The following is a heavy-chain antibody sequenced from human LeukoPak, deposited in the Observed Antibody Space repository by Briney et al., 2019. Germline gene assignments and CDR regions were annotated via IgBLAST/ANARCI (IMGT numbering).Heavy chain of an antibody. CDR3: ARDDCSSISCYHNWFDP. V-gene: IGHV3-7*01. J-gene: IGHJ5*02. CDR1: GFSFSSYW. CDR2: INHDGSEK. Sequence: GGSLRLSCAASGFSFSSYWMSWVRQAPGKGLEWVANINHDGSEKYYVDSVKGRFTISRDNAKNSLYLQMNSVRAEDTAVYYCARDDCSSISCYHNWFDPWGQGALVTVSS. D-gene: IGHD2-2*01.